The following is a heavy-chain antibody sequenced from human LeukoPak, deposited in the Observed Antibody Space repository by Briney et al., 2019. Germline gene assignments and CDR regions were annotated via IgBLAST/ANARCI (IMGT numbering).Heavy chain of an antibody. J-gene: IGHJ6*03. CDR3: ARGLYYYDSSGYGYYYYYMDV. CDR2: TYYRSKLYN. Sequence: SQTLSLTCALSGDSFSSNSAAWNWVRQSASRGLEWLGSTYYRSKLYNDYSVSVNSRITINPYTSKIQFSLQLNSVTPEDTAVYYCARGLYYYDSSGYGYYYYYMDVWGKGTTVTVSS. D-gene: IGHD3-22*01. CDR1: GDSFSSNSAA. V-gene: IGHV6-1*01.